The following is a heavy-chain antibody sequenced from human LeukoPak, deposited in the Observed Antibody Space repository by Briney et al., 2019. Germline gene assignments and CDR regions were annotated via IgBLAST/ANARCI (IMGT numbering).Heavy chain of an antibody. Sequence: PSETLSLTCTVSGGSISSGGYYWSWIRQHPGKGLEWIGYIYYSGSTYYNPSLKSRVTISVDTSKNQFSLKLSSVTAADTAVYYCARTGLFGGIFDYWGQGTLVTVSS. D-gene: IGHD3-3*01. CDR2: IYYSGST. V-gene: IGHV4-61*08. CDR1: GGSISSGGYY. CDR3: ARTGLFGGIFDY. J-gene: IGHJ4*02.